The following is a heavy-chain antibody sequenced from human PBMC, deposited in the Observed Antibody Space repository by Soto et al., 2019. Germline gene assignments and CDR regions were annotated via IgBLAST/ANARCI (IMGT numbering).Heavy chain of an antibody. Sequence: ETLSLTCTVSGGSISSYYWSWIRQPPGKGLEWIGYIYYSGSTNYSPSLKSRVTISVDTSKNQFSLKLSSVTAADTAVYYCASPKIAFYNWFDPWGQGTLVTVSS. CDR3: ASPKIAFYNWFDP. CDR2: IYYSGST. J-gene: IGHJ5*02. V-gene: IGHV4-59*08. D-gene: IGHD3-3*02. CDR1: GGSISSYY.